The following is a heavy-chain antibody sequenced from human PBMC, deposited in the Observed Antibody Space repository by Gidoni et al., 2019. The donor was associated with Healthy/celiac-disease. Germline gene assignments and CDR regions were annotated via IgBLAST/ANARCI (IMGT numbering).Heavy chain of an antibody. CDR3: ARRIGLQFDY. D-gene: IGHD4-4*01. V-gene: IGHV4-39*01. J-gene: IGHJ4*02. Sequence: QLQLQESGPGLVKPLETLSPTCPVSAASIRSSSYYWGWIRQPPGKGLEWIWSIYYSGSSYYNPSLQSRVTISGDTSKNQFSLKLSSVTAADTAVYYCARRIGLQFDYWGQGTLVTVSS. CDR2: IYYSGSS. CDR1: AASIRSSSYY.